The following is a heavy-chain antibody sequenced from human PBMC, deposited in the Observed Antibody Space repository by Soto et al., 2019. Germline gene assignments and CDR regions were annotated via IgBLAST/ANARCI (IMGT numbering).Heavy chain of an antibody. V-gene: IGHV4-34*01. D-gene: IGHD3-10*01. CDR1: GGSFSRYY. J-gene: IGHJ4*02. CDR2: INHSGRT. Sequence: SETLSLTCAVYGGSFSRYYWSWVRQPPGKGLEWIGEINHSGRTNYNPSLKSRVTISIDTSKNQFSLKLSSVTAADTAVYYCARDRDYYGSGTWDYWGQGTLVTVS. CDR3: ARDRDYYGSGTWDY.